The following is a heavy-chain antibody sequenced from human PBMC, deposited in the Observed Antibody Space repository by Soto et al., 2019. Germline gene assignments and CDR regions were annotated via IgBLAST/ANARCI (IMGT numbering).Heavy chain of an antibody. CDR1: GFTFSSYA. CDR2: ISGNGGNT. Sequence: SCKASGFTFSSYAMSWVRQAPGKGLEWVSGISGNGGNTYYTDSVKGRFTISRDNSKNTLSLQMNSLRAEDTAVYYCAKGTMKVDYWGQGTLVTVSS. V-gene: IGHV3-23*01. J-gene: IGHJ4*02. D-gene: IGHD3-22*01. CDR3: AKGTMKVDY.